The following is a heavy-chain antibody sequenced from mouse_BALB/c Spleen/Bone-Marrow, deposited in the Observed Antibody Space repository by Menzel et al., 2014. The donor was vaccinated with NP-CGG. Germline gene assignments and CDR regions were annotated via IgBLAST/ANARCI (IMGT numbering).Heavy chain of an antibody. CDR3: ALYYDYDVGY. Sequence: VQLQQPGAELVKPGASVKLSCTASGFNIKDTYMHWVKQRPEQGLEWIGRIDPANGNTKYDPKFQGKATITADTSSNTAYLQLSSLTSEGTAVYYCALYYDYDVGYWGQGTTLTVSS. D-gene: IGHD2-4*01. CDR1: GFNIKDTY. CDR2: IDPANGNT. J-gene: IGHJ2*01. V-gene: IGHV14-3*02.